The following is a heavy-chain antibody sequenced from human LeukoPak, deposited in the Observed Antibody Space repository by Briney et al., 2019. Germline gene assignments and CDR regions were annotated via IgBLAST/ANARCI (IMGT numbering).Heavy chain of an antibody. CDR2: INRDGSST. CDR1: GIIFSNYW. V-gene: IGHV3-74*01. D-gene: IGHD2-15*01. J-gene: IGHJ4*02. CDR3: ARGVLDCSGGSCYFNNFDY. Sequence: GGSLRLSCAASGIIFSNYWMHWVRQAPGKGLVWVSRINRDGSSTSYADSVKGRFTISRDNAKNTLYLQMNSLRAEDTAVYYCARGVLDCSGGSCYFNNFDYWGQGTLVTVSS.